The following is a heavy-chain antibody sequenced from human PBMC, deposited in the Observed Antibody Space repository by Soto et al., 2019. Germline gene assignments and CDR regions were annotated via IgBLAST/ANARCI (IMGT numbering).Heavy chain of an antibody. CDR3: VRHGGSYCSSTSCYRASYYYYGMDV. V-gene: IGHV5-51*01. J-gene: IGHJ6*02. Sequence: GESLKISCKGSGYSFTSYWIGWVRQMPGKGLEWMGIIYPGDSDTRYSPSFQGQVTISADKSISTAYLQWSSLKASDTAMYYCVRHGGSYCSSTSCYRASYYYYGMDVWGQGTTVTVSS. CDR2: IYPGDSDT. D-gene: IGHD2-2*01. CDR1: GYSFTSYW.